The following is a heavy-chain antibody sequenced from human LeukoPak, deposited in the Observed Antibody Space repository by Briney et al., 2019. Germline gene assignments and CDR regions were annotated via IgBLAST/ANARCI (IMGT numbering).Heavy chain of an antibody. V-gene: IGHV4-38-2*01. Sequence: SETLSLTCDVSGDSITNGDYWAWVRQSPGKVLEWIGSVYHSGRTDYNPSLKSRLIISVDTSKNQFSLNLNTLTAADTAIYYCARNVSRADVVISANSPSNWFDPWGQGVLVTVSS. CDR2: VYHSGRT. CDR1: GDSITNGDY. J-gene: IGHJ5*02. CDR3: ARNVSRADVVISANSPSNWFDP. D-gene: IGHD2-2*01.